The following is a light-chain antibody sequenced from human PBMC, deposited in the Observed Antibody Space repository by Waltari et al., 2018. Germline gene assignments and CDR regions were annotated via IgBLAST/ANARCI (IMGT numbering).Light chain of an antibody. CDR2: WAS. CDR1: QSILYSSNNKNY. CDR3: QQYYSTPPS. Sequence: DIVMTQSPDSLAVSLGERAHIDCKSSQSILYSSNNKNYLACYQRKPGQPPKLLIYWASTRESGVPDRFSGSGSGTDFTLTISSLQAEDVAVYYCQQYYSTPPSFGGGTKVEIK. V-gene: IGKV4-1*01. J-gene: IGKJ4*01.